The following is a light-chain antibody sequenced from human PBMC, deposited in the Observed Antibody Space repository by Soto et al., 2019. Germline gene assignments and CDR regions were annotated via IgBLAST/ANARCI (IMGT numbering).Light chain of an antibody. CDR3: GSWDSSLSAYV. V-gene: IGLV1-51*01. J-gene: IGLJ1*01. CDR2: DDN. Sequence: SALAQPPSVSAAPGQKVTISCSGSSSNTGGNSVSWYQQLPGTAPKLLIYDDNKRPSGIPDRFSGSKSGTSATLGITGFQTGDEADYYCGSWDSSLSAYVFGTGTKVTVL. CDR1: SSNTGGNS.